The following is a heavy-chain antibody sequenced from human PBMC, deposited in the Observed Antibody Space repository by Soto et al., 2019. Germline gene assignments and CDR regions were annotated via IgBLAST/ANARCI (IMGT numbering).Heavy chain of an antibody. Sequence: ASVKVSCKASGGTFSSYAISWVRQAPGQGLEWMGGIIPIFGTANYAQKFQGRVTITADESTSTAYMELSSLRSEDTAVYYCARKVVPAVDYYGMDVWGQGTTVTVSS. D-gene: IGHD2-2*01. CDR3: ARKVVPAVDYYGMDV. J-gene: IGHJ6*02. CDR1: GGTFSSYA. V-gene: IGHV1-69*13. CDR2: IIPIFGTA.